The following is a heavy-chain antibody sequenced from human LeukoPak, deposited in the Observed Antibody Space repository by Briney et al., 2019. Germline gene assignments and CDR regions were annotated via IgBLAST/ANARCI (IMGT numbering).Heavy chain of an antibody. CDR1: GFTFDDYA. V-gene: IGHV3-9*01. D-gene: IGHD4-23*01. J-gene: IGHJ4*02. CDR2: IYWNSGII. Sequence: SLRLSCAASGFTFDDYAMHWVRQAPGQGLEWVSSIYWNSGIITYADSVRGRFTISRDNADNSLFLQMDSLRPEDTALYYCTKEETKYTFGNAFDYWDQGTLVTVSP. CDR3: TKEETKYTFGNAFDY.